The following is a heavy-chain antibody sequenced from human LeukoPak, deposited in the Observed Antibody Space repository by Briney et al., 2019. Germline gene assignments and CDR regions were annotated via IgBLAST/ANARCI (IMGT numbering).Heavy chain of an antibody. CDR3: AKASYYDILTGYYYFDY. J-gene: IGHJ4*02. V-gene: IGHV3-9*03. CDR1: GFTFDDYA. D-gene: IGHD3-9*01. Sequence: GRSLRLSWAASGFTFDDYAMHWVRQAPGKGLEWVSGISWNSGSIGYADSVKGRFTISRDNAKNSLYLQMNSLRAEDMALYYCAKASYYDILTGYYYFDYWGQGTLVTVSS. CDR2: ISWNSGSI.